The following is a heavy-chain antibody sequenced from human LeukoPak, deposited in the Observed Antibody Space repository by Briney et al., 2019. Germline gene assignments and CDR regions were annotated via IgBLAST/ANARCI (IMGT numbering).Heavy chain of an antibody. CDR1: GYTFTGYY. Sequence: ASVKVSCKASGYTFTGYYMHWVRQAPGQGLEWMGWINPNSGGTNYAQKFQGRVTMTRDTSISTAYMELSRLRSDDTAVYYCARVLAAAGRRAYYYYMDVWGKGTTVTVSS. CDR2: INPNSGGT. D-gene: IGHD6-13*01. J-gene: IGHJ6*03. CDR3: ARVLAAAGRRAYYYYMDV. V-gene: IGHV1-2*02.